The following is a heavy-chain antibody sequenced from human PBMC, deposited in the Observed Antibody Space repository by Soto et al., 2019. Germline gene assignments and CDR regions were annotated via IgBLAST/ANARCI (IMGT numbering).Heavy chain of an antibody. CDR3: AQTTGWPGFDY. J-gene: IGHJ4*02. V-gene: IGHV4-59*01. CDR2: IYNAERT. D-gene: IGHD6-19*01. CDR1: GASIRNFY. Sequence: QVHLQESGPGLVKPSETMSLTCTASGASIRNFYWNWVRQFPGKGLEWIGHIYNAERTNYNPSLKSRVTISVDTSKNQFPLTLSSVTVADTAVYYCAQTTGWPGFDYWGQGTLVAVSS.